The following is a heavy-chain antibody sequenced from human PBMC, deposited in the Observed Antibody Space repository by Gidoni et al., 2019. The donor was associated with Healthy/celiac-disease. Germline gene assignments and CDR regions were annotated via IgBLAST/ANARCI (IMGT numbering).Heavy chain of an antibody. CDR3: ARVDYVWGSYRYTIDY. Sequence: EVQLVQSGAEVKTPGESLRISCKGSGYSFTSYWISWVRQMPGKGLEWMGRIDPSDSYTNYSPSFQGHVTISADKSISTAYLQWSSLKASDTAMYYCARVDYVWGSYRYTIDYWGQGTLVTVSS. CDR1: GYSFTSYW. V-gene: IGHV5-10-1*03. J-gene: IGHJ4*02. D-gene: IGHD3-16*02. CDR2: IDPSDSYT.